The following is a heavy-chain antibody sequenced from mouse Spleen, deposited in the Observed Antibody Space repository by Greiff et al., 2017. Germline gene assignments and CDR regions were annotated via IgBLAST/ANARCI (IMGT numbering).Heavy chain of an antibody. V-gene: IGHV1S56*01. CDR2: IYPGDGST. CDR3: ARDYRYEVSLLDY. D-gene: IGHD2-14*01. Sequence: VQLQQSGPELVKPGASVKISCKASGYTFTSYYIHWVKQSPGLGLEWIGWIYPGDGSTKYNEKFKGKTTLTADKSSSTAYMLLSSLTSEDSAIYFCARDYRYEVSLLDYWGQGTTLTVSS. J-gene: IGHJ2*01. CDR1: GYTFTSYY.